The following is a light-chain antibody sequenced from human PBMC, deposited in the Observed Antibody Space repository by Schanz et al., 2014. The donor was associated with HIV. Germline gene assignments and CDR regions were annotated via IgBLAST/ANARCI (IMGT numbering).Light chain of an antibody. Sequence: QSALTQPASVSGSPGQSITISCSGTSSDVGTYNRLSWYQQHPGKAPKLMIYEVSKRPSGVSSRFSGSKSGNTASLTISGLQAEDEGDYYCCAYAGSSTYVLGTGTKLTVL. CDR2: EVS. CDR3: CAYAGSSTYV. V-gene: IGLV2-23*02. CDR1: SSDVGTYNR. J-gene: IGLJ1*01.